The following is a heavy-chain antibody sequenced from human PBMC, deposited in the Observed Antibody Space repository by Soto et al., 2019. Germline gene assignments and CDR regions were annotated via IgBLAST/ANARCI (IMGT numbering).Heavy chain of an antibody. CDR1: GASISRSPYC. CDR2: LCYSGN. CDR3: SRRAPEGFDP. J-gene: IGHJ5*02. V-gene: IGHV4-39*01. Sequence: SETLSLTCTVSGASISRSPYCCSWIRQPPGKGLEWVGSLCYSGNYYRPSLKSRVTISVDTSKNQLSLNLTSVTAADTAIYYCSRRAPEGFDPWGQGTLVTVSS.